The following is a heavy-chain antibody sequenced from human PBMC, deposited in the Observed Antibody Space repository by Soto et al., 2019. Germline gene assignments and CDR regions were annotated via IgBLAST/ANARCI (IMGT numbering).Heavy chain of an antibody. J-gene: IGHJ4*01. Sequence: AASVKVACKASGYTFHNHGVNWVRQAPGHGLEWMGLISAYNYNTDYVQNFEGRVTMPPDTSRSKADMELGRLRHDDHAIHYSARLTRVFTLVLGYWGQGTQDTVSS. CDR1: GYTFHNHG. D-gene: IGHD2-8*01. V-gene: IGHV1-18*01. CDR3: ARLTRVFTLVLGY. CDR2: ISAYNYNT.